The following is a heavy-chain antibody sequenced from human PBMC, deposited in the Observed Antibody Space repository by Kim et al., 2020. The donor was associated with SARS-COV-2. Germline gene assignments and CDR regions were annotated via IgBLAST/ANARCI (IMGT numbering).Heavy chain of an antibody. CDR3: ARVDIVVVVAASPYYYY. D-gene: IGHD2-15*01. J-gene: IGHJ6*01. Sequence: GGSLRLSCAASGFTFSSYAMHWVRQAPGKGLEWVAVISYDGSNKYYADSVKGRFTISRDNSKNTLYLQMNSLRAEDTAVYYCARVDIVVVVAASPYYYY. CDR1: GFTFSSYA. V-gene: IGHV3-30*04. CDR2: ISYDGSNK.